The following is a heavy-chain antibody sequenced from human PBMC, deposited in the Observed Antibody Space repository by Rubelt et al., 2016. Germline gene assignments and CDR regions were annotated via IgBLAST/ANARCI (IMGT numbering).Heavy chain of an antibody. Sequence: EVQLSESGGGLVQPGGSLRLSCAASGFTFSTYSMNWVRQAPGKGLEWVSSITSGSAIYYADSVKGRFTNSRDNAKNSRYLQMNSLRDEDTAVYYCARVITSSGWYEDYWGQGTLVTVSS. J-gene: IGHJ4*02. CDR1: GFTFSTYS. V-gene: IGHV3-48*02. CDR2: ITSGSAI. CDR3: ARVITSSGWYEDY. D-gene: IGHD6-19*01.